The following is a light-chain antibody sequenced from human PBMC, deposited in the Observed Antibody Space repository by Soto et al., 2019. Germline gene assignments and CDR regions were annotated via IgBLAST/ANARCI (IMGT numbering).Light chain of an antibody. CDR3: CSYAGTYSYV. CDR1: SSDVGAYNY. CDR2: DVS. Sequence: QSALTQPRSVSGSPGQSVTISCTGTSSDVGAYNYVSWYQHHPSKAPKYMIYDVSKRPSGVPDRFSGSKSGNTASLTISGLQAEDEADYYCCSYAGTYSYVFGTGTKVTVL. J-gene: IGLJ1*01. V-gene: IGLV2-11*01.